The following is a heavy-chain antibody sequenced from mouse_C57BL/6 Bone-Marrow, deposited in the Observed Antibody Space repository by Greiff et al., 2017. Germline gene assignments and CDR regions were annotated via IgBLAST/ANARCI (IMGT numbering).Heavy chain of an antibody. Sequence: QVQLQQSGPGLVQPSQSLSITCTVSGFSLTSYGVHWVRQPPGKGLEWLGVIWSGGSTDYNAAFISRLSISKDNSKSQVFFKMNSLQADDTAIYYCAKNRGYYGSNYAMDYWGQGTSVTVSS. J-gene: IGHJ4*01. CDR2: IWSGGST. D-gene: IGHD1-1*01. CDR3: AKNRGYYGSNYAMDY. CDR1: GFSLTSYG. V-gene: IGHV2-4*01.